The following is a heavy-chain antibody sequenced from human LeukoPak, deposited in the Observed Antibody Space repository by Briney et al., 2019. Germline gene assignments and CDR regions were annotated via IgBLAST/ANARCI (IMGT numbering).Heavy chain of an antibody. Sequence: PGGSLRLSCAASGFTFSSYAMSWVRQAPGKGLEWVAFIRYDGSNKYYADSVKGRFTISRDNSKNTLYLQMNSLRAEDTAVYYCAKAKATLFDYWGQGTLVTVSS. V-gene: IGHV3-30*02. CDR2: IRYDGSNK. CDR1: GFTFSSYA. J-gene: IGHJ4*02. CDR3: AKAKATLFDY.